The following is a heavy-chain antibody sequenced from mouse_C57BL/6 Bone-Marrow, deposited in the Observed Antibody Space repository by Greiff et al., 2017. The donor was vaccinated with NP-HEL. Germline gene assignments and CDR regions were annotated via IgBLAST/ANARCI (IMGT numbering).Heavy chain of an antibody. Sequence: VQLQQPGAELVMPGASVKLSCKASGYTFTSYWMHWVKQRPGQGLEWIGEIDPSDSYTNYNQKFKGKSTLTVDKSTSTAYMQLSSLTSEDSAVYYCARGAYWGQGTTLTVSS. CDR1: GYTFTSYW. J-gene: IGHJ2*01. V-gene: IGHV1-69*01. CDR3: ARGAY. CDR2: IDPSDSYT.